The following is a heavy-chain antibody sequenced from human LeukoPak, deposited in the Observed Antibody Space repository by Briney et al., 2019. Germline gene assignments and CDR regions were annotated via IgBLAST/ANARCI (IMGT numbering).Heavy chain of an antibody. CDR2: IFHSGST. D-gene: IGHD3-3*01. J-gene: IGHJ6*03. V-gene: IGHV4-39*07. CDR3: ASKYYDFWSGYSGYYYYTDV. Sequence: PSETLSLTCTVSGASITSSGYYWGWIRQPPGKGLEWIGTIFHSGSTYYNPSLKSRVTISVDTSKNQFSLKLSSVTAADTAVYYCASKYYDFWSGYSGYYYYTDVWGKGTTVTVSS. CDR1: GASITSSGYY.